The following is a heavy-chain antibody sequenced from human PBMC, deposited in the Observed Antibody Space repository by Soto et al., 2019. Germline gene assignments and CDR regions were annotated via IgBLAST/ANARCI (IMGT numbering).Heavy chain of an antibody. Sequence: SETLSLTCTVSGDSISSGGYYWSWIRQHPGKGLEWIGYIYYSGSTNYNPSLKSRVTISVDTSKNQFSLKLSSVTAADTAVYYCAKKEYNWNDGGYYYYGMDVWGQGTTVTVSS. CDR3: AKKEYNWNDGGYYYYGMDV. D-gene: IGHD1-1*01. J-gene: IGHJ6*02. CDR1: GDSISSGGYY. V-gene: IGHV4-61*08. CDR2: IYYSGST.